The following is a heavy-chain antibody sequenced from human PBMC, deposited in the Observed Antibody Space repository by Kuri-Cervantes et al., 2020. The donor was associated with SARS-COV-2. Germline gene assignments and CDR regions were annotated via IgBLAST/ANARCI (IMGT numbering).Heavy chain of an antibody. CDR1: GGSISSGDYY. J-gene: IGHJ5*02. V-gene: IGHV4-30-4*08. CDR2: IHYSGYT. Sequence: LRLSCTVSGGSISSGDYYWSWIRQPPGKGLEWIAYIHYSGYTNYNPSLKSRVTISLDASKNQFSLKLTSVTAADTAVYYCAREEGVYSSSWYWFDPWGQGTLVTVSS. D-gene: IGHD6-13*01. CDR3: AREEGVYSSSWYWFDP.